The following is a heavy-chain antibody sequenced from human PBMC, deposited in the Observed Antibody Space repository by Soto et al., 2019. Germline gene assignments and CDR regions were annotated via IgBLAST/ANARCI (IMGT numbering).Heavy chain of an antibody. CDR1: GYRLNELC. D-gene: IGHD3-10*01. Sequence: ASVQVSRKVSGYRLNELCMHWVRQPPGKGLEWIGGFDPEEGKMIYAQNFQGRVTMTEDTSTDTAYMELNSLTSEDTAIYYCATDLGVALAPVSILYFQQWGQGTVVTVSS. CDR2: FDPEEGKM. CDR3: ATDLGVALAPVSILYFQQ. V-gene: IGHV1-24*01. J-gene: IGHJ1*01.